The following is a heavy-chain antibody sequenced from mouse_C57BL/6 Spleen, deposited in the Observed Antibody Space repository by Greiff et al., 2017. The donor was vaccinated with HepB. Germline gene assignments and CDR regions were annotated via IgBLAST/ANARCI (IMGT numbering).Heavy chain of an antibody. J-gene: IGHJ1*03. V-gene: IGHV1-50*01. CDR3: ACITTVVAPKDWYFDV. CDR2: IDPSDSYT. D-gene: IGHD1-1*01. CDR1: GYTFTSYW. Sequence: QVQLQQPGAELVKPGASVKLSCKASGYTFTSYWMQWVKQRPGQGLEWIGEIDPSDSYTNYNQKFKGKATLTVDTSSSTAYMQLSSLTSEDSAVYYCACITTVVAPKDWYFDVWGTGTTVTVSS.